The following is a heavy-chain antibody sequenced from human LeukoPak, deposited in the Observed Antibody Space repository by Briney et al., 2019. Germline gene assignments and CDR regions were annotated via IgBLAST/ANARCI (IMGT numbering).Heavy chain of an antibody. CDR3: ARDPGWLQLTDGAFDI. Sequence: PSETLSLTCTVSGGSISSGNYYWSWIRQPAGKGLEWIGRIYTSGSTNYNPSLKSRVTISVDTSKNQFSLKLSSVTAADTAVYYCARDPGWLQLTDGAFDIWGQGTMVTVSS. CDR2: IYTSGST. J-gene: IGHJ3*02. CDR1: GGSISSGNYY. D-gene: IGHD5-24*01. V-gene: IGHV4-61*02.